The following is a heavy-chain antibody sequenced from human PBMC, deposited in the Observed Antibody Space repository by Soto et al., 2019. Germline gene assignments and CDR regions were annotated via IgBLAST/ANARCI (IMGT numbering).Heavy chain of an antibody. D-gene: IGHD6-19*01. CDR1: DDSFRGAEYY. CDR2: TYYNGDT. Sequence: PSETLSLTCTVSDDSFRGAEYYWSWVRQPLGKGPEWIGYTYYNGDTKYNPALRSRVTMSEDTSKNQFSLRLSFVTAADTAVYFCARGPAYIDGWRTFDLWGRGILVTVSS. CDR3: ARGPAYIDGWRTFDL. J-gene: IGHJ4*02. V-gene: IGHV4-61*08.